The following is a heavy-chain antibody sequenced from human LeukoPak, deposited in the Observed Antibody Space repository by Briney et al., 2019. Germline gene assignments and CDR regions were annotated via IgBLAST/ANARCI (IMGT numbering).Heavy chain of an antibody. J-gene: IGHJ4*02. D-gene: IGHD4-23*01. V-gene: IGHV3-38*02. CDR3: ARYSGDYGGNIYFFDY. CDR2: ISGGST. CDR1: AFTVSSNE. Sequence: GGSLRLSCAASAFTVSSNEMSWVRQAPGSSISGGSTNYADSRRGRFTISRDNSKNTLYLQMNSVRAEDTAVYYCARYSGDYGGNIYFFDYWGQGTLVTVSS.